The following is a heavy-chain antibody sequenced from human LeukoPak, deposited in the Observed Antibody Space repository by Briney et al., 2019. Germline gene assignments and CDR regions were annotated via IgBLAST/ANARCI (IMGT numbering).Heavy chain of an antibody. D-gene: IGHD3-10*01. CDR1: GYTFTSYG. CDR3: AREGMVRGVFRTYYYGMDV. CDR2: ISAYNGNT. V-gene: IGHV1-18*01. J-gene: IGHJ6*02. Sequence: ASVKVSCKASGYTFTSYGISWVRQAPGQGLEWMGWISAYNGNTNYAQKLQGRVTMTTDTSTSTAYMELRSLRSDDTAVYYCAREGMVRGVFRTYYYGMDVWGQGTTVTVSS.